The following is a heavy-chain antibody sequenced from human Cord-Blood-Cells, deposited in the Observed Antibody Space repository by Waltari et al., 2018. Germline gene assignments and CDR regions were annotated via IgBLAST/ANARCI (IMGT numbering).Heavy chain of an antibody. D-gene: IGHD3-10*01. J-gene: IGHJ6*02. CDR1: GYTFTGYY. CDR2: INPNSGGT. CDR3: VRVVRGPYYYYGMDV. V-gene: IGHV1-2*02. Sequence: QVQLVQSGAEVKKTGASVKVSCKASGYTFTGYYMHWVRQAPGQGLEWMGWINPNSGGTNNAQKFQGRVTMTRDTSISTAYMELSRLRSDDTAVYYCVRVVRGPYYYYGMDVWGQGTTVTVSS.